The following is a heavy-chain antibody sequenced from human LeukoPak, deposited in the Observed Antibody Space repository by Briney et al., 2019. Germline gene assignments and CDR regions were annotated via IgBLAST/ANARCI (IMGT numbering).Heavy chain of an antibody. CDR1: GGSFSGYY. Sequence: PSETLSLTCAVYGGSFSGYYWSWIRQPPGKGLEWIGEINHSGSTNYNPSLKSRVTISVDTSKNQFSLKLSSVTAADTPVYYCARGLLLWFGELYDAFDIWGQGTMVTVSS. V-gene: IGHV4-34*01. J-gene: IGHJ3*02. CDR3: ARGLLLWFGELYDAFDI. CDR2: INHSGST. D-gene: IGHD3-10*01.